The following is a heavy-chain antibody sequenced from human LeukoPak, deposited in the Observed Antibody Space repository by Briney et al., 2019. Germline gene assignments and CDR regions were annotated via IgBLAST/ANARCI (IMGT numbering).Heavy chain of an antibody. D-gene: IGHD6-19*01. V-gene: IGHV4-39*02. CDR3: ARDYSSLSGFDY. CDR1: GGSISSSSYY. CDR2: IYYSGST. J-gene: IGHJ4*02. Sequence: SETLSLTCTVSGGSISSSSYYWGWIRQPPGKGLEWIGSIYYSGSTYYNPSLKSRVTISVDTSKNQFSLKPSSVTAADTAVYYCARDYSSLSGFDYWGQGTLVTVSS.